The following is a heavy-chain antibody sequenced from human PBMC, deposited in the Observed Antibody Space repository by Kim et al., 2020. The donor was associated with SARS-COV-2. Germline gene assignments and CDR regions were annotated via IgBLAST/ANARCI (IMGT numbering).Heavy chain of an antibody. CDR3: ARGAPHYVWGSRGNWFDP. D-gene: IGHD3-16*01. J-gene: IGHJ5*02. CDR1: GGSFSGYY. V-gene: IGHV4-34*01. CDR2: INHSGST. Sequence: SETLSLTCAVYGGSFSGYYWSWIRQPPRTGLEWIGEINHSGSTNSNPSLKSRVTISVYTSKNQFSLKLSPVTAAATAGYYCARGAPHYVWGSRGNWFDPWGPGTLVTVSS.